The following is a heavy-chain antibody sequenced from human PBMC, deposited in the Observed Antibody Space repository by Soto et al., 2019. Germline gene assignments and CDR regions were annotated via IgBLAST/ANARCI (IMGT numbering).Heavy chain of an antibody. D-gene: IGHD3-22*01. CDR1: GGTFSSYA. J-gene: IGHJ6*02. V-gene: IGHV1-69*13. Sequence: GASVKVSCKASGGTFSSYAISWVRQAPGQGLEWMGGIIPIFGTANYAQKFQGRVTITADESTSTAYMELSSLRSEDTAVYYCARQEVTMIVVANYYYYGMDVWGQGTTVTVSS. CDR3: ARQEVTMIVVANYYYYGMDV. CDR2: IIPIFGTA.